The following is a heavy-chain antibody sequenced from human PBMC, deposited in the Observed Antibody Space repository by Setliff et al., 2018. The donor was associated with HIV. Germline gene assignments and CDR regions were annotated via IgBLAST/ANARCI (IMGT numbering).Heavy chain of an antibody. J-gene: IGHJ4*02. CDR1: GGSISSSSYY. CDR3: ATRPRIAARPFDY. D-gene: IGHD6-6*01. CDR2: INYRGST. V-gene: IGHV4-39*07. Sequence: PSETLSLTCTVSGGSISSSSYYWGWIRQPPGKGLEWIGSINYRGSTYYNPSLKSRISMSVDTSKNQFSLELTSLTAADTAVYYCATRPRIAARPFDYWGQGMLVTVSS.